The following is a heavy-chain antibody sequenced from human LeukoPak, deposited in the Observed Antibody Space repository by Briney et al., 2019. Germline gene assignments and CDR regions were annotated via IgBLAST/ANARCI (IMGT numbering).Heavy chain of an antibody. CDR3: AKEMGYSYGYPFDY. V-gene: IGHV3-9*01. D-gene: IGHD5-18*01. CDR1: GFTFDDYA. CDR2: ISWNSGSI. J-gene: IGHJ4*02. Sequence: TGGSLRLSCAASGFTFDDYAMHWVRQAPGKGLEWVSGISWNSGSIGYADSVKGRFTISRDNAKNSLYLQMNSLRAEDTALYYCAKEMGYSYGYPFDYWGQGTLVTVSS.